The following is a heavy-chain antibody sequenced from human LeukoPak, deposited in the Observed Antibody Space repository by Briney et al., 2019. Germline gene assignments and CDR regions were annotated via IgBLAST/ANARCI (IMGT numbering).Heavy chain of an antibody. J-gene: IGHJ4*02. CDR3: AKGSSSSRPYYFDY. CDR2: ITGNGGDT. D-gene: IGHD6-6*01. V-gene: IGHV3-23*01. CDR1: GFSFYSYT. Sequence: PGGSLRLSCAASGFSFYSYTMNWVRQTPGKGLEWVSAITGNGGDTYSADSVKGRLTISRDNSKNTLYLQMDSLRAEDAAVYYCAKGSSSSRPYYFDYWGQGTLVTVSS.